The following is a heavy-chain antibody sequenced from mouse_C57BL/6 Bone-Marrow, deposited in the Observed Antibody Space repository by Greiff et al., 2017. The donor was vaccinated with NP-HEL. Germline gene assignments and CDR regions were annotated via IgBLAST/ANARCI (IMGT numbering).Heavy chain of an antibody. V-gene: IGHV2-9-1*01. CDR1: GFSLTSYA. CDR3: ARNDGYHRWFAY. D-gene: IGHD2-3*01. Sequence: VQLQQSGPGLVAPSQCLSITCTVSGFSLTSYAISWVRQPPGKGLEWLGVIWTGGGTNYNSALKSRLSISKDNSKSQVFLKMNSLQTDDTARYYCARNDGYHRWFAYWGQGTLVTVSA. J-gene: IGHJ3*01. CDR2: IWTGGGT.